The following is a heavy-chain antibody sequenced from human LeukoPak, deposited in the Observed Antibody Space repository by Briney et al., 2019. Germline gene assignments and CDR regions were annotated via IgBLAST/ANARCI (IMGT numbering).Heavy chain of an antibody. CDR2: INSDGSST. CDR1: GFTFSSYW. CDR3: ARHARVAGFDY. Sequence: QPGGSLRLSCAASGFTFSSYWMHRVRQAPGKGLVWVSRINSDGSSTSYADSVKGRFTISRDNTKNSLYLQMNSLRAEDTAVYYCARHARVAGFDYWGLGTLVTVSS. V-gene: IGHV3-74*01. J-gene: IGHJ4*02. D-gene: IGHD6-19*01.